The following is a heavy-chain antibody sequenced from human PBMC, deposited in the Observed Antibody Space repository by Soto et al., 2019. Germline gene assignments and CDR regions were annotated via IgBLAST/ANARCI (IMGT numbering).Heavy chain of an antibody. D-gene: IGHD4-4*01. CDR1: GDSIRDGGYY. Sequence: SETLSLTCTVSGDSIRDGGYYWAWIRQRPGQGLEWMGYIYFTGKANYNPSLENRLTMSVDMSRRQLYLRLTSVTAADTAVYFCAKDPSPQPIPAVTPGWFDPWGQGIAVTSPQ. CDR3: AKDPSPQPIPAVTPGWFDP. V-gene: IGHV4-31*03. J-gene: IGHJ5*02. CDR2: IYFTGKA.